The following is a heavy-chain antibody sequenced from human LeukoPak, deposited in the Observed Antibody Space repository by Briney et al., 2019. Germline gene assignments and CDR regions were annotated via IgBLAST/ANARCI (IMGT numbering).Heavy chain of an antibody. D-gene: IGHD2-2*01. Sequence: SETLSLTCTVSGGSISSSSYYWGWIRQPPGKGLEWIGSIYYSGSTNYNPSLKSRVTISIDTSRDQFSLKVGSVTAADTAVYYCALVVPAAIGMGHPVWGQGTLVTVSS. CDR1: GGSISSSSYY. CDR3: ALVVPAAIGMGHPV. J-gene: IGHJ4*02. CDR2: IYYSGST. V-gene: IGHV4-39*07.